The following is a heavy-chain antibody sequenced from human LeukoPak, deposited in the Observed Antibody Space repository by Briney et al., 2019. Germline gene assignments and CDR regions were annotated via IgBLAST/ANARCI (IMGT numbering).Heavy chain of an antibody. J-gene: IGHJ4*02. CDR2: IYYSGST. Sequence: SETLSLTCTVSGGSISSSSYYWGWIRQPPGKGLEWIGSIYYSGSTYYNPSLKSRVTISVDTSKNQFSLKLYSVTASDAAIYYCARHLSGTTMSHYFDFWGQGTLVTVSS. V-gene: IGHV4-39*01. CDR1: GGSISSSSYY. D-gene: IGHD1-1*01. CDR3: ARHLSGTTMSHYFDF.